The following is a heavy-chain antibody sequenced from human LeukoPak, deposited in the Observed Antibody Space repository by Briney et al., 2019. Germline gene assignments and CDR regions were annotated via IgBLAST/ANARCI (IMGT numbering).Heavy chain of an antibody. V-gene: IGHV4-59*01. CDR3: ARDLGYQLPNNWFDP. D-gene: IGHD2-2*01. CDR2: IYYSGST. J-gene: IGHJ5*02. CDR1: GGSFSGYY. Sequence: PSETLSLTCAVYGGSFSGYYWSWIRQPPGKGLEWIGYIYYSGSTNYNPSLKSRVTISVDTSKNQFSLKLSSVTAANTAVYYCARDLGYQLPNNWFDPWGQGTLVTVSS.